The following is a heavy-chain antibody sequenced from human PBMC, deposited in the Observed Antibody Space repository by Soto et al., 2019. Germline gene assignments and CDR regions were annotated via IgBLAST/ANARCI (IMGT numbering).Heavy chain of an antibody. V-gene: IGHV4-38-2*01. CDR1: GYSISSGYY. CDR2: IYHSGST. J-gene: IGHJ4*02. Sequence: SETLSLTCAVPGYSISSGYYWGWIRQPPGKGLEWIGSIYHSGSTYYNPSLKSRVTISVDTSKNQFSLKLSSVTAADTAVYYCARAQGPSDYWGQGTL. CDR3: ARAQGPSDY.